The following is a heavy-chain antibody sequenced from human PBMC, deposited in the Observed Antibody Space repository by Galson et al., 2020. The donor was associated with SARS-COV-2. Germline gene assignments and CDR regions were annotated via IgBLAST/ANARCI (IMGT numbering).Heavy chain of an antibody. D-gene: IGHD3-9*01. CDR1: GFSLSTSGMC. Sequence: SGPTLVKPTQTLTLTCTFSGFSLSTSGMCVSWIRQPPGKAMEWLALIDWDDDKYYSTSLKTRLTISKDTSKNQVVLTMTNMDPVDTATYYCARTSYDILTGYYFTFDYWGQGTLVTVSS. CDR2: IDWDDDK. CDR3: ARTSYDILTGYYFTFDY. J-gene: IGHJ4*02. V-gene: IGHV2-70*01.